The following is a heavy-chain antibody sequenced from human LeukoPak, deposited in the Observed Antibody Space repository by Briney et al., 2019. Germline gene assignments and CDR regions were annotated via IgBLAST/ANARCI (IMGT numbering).Heavy chain of an antibody. Sequence: QPGGSLRLSCAASGFTFSSYAMSWVRQAPGEGLEWVSTIRSSGDSTNYADSVKGRFTISRDNSKNALYLQMNSLRVEDTAVYYCAKIGWAAVSMSGGGYWGQGILVTVSS. J-gene: IGHJ4*02. D-gene: IGHD6-13*01. V-gene: IGHV3-23*01. CDR3: AKIGWAAVSMSGGGY. CDR1: GFTFSSYA. CDR2: IRSSGDST.